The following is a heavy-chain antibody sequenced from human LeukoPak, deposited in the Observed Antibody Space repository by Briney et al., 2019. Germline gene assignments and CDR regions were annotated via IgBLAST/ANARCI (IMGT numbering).Heavy chain of an antibody. CDR2: ISSTSIYT. V-gene: IGHV3-21*01. D-gene: IGHD6-13*01. CDR3: ARVAAGAEAHTLHYHYMDV. Sequence: GGSLRLSCAASGFTFSIYSMSWVRQAPGKGLEWVSSISSTSIYTYYADSVRGRFTISRDNAEKSLYLQINSLGVEGTAVYSCARVAAGAEAHTLHYHYMDVWGKGTTVTVSS. CDR1: GFTFSIYS. J-gene: IGHJ6*03.